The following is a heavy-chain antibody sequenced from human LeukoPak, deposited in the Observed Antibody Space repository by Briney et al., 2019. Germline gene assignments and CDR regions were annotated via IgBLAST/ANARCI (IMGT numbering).Heavy chain of an antibody. CDR1: GFTVTSNY. J-gene: IGHJ3*01. D-gene: IGHD3-10*01. CDR3: AREDYYGSGSWN. CDR2: IYSGGST. Sequence: GGSLRLSCAASGFTVTSNYMSWVRQAPGKGLEWVSVIYSGGSTFYADSVKGRFTISRDNSKNTVYLQMNSLRAEDTAVYYCAREDYYGSGSWNWGQGTMVTVSS. V-gene: IGHV3-66*01.